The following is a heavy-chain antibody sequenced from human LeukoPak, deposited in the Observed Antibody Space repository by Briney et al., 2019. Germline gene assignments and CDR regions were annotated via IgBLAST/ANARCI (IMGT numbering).Heavy chain of an antibody. D-gene: IGHD3-10*01. V-gene: IGHV1-18*01. J-gene: IGHJ6*02. CDR2: ISAYNGNT. Sequence: ASVKVSCKASGYTFSANGISWVRQAPGQGLEWMGWISAYNGNTNYAQKFQGRVTLTTDTSTTTAYMELRSLRFDDTAVYYCARTGPDYYGSGSYPLHYYGMDFWGQGTTVTVAS. CDR3: ARTGPDYYGSGSYPLHYYGMDF. CDR1: GYTFSANG.